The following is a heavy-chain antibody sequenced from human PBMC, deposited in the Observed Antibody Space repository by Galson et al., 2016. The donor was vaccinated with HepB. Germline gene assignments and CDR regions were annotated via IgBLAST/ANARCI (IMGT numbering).Heavy chain of an antibody. Sequence: ETLSLTCAVYGGSFSGYYWNWIRQPPGKGLEWIGEINHRGDTHYNPSLKSRVTISVDTSKNQFSLRVSSVTAADTAVYYCARGIYSYNYRGPKDLWGQGTLVTVSS. D-gene: IGHD5-18*01. CDR3: ARGIYSYNYRGPKDL. CDR2: INHRGDT. CDR1: GGSFSGYY. V-gene: IGHV4-34*01. J-gene: IGHJ5*02.